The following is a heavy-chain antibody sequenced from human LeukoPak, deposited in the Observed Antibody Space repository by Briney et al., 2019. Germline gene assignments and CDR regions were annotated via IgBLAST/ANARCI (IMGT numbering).Heavy chain of an antibody. Sequence: GSLRLSCAASGFSLSGYWMSWVRQAPGKGLEWVVVISYDGSEKHYADPVKGRFTISRDNSKNTLYLQMNSLRAEDTAVYYCAREGSSGYYPYWGQGILVTVSS. J-gene: IGHJ4*02. V-gene: IGHV3-30*03. CDR1: GFSLSGYW. D-gene: IGHD3-22*01. CDR3: AREGSSGYYPY. CDR2: ISYDGSEK.